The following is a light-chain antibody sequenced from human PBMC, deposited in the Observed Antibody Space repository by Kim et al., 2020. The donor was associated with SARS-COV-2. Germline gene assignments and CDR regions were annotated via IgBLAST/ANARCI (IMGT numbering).Light chain of an antibody. Sequence: PGEGAALTCRASQTVDNNYLAWNQQKPCQAPRLLFYGSSRRVTGIPDRFPGRGSGTDFTLSIRRLEPRVCAVYYCQQYGTSVPTFGGGTKLEL. J-gene: IGKJ4*02. CDR2: GSS. CDR3: QQYGTSVPT. V-gene: IGKV3-20*01. CDR1: QTVDNNY.